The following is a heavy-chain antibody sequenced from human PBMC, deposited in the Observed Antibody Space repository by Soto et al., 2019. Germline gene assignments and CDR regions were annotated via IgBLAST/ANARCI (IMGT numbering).Heavy chain of an antibody. J-gene: IGHJ4*02. V-gene: IGHV1-69*06. Sequence: ASVKVSCKASGGTFSSYAISWVRQAPGQGLEWMGGIIPIFGTANYAQKFQGRVTITADKSTSTAYMELSSLRSEDTAVYYCATSVIVVVVAAGPFDYWGQGTLVTAPQ. CDR1: GGTFSSYA. CDR3: ATSVIVVVVAAGPFDY. D-gene: IGHD2-15*01. CDR2: IIPIFGTA.